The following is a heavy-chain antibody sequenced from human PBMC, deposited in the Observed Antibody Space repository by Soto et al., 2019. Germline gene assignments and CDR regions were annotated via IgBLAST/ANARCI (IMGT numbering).Heavy chain of an antibody. CDR3: ARVTPGNNLYYFSGLDF. CDR2: ISYEGSNT. CDR1: GFTFDTYG. D-gene: IGHD1-1*01. J-gene: IGHJ6*02. V-gene: IGHV3-30-3*01. Sequence: RLSCVASGFTFDTYGIHWVRQAPGKGLQWVALISYEGSNTYYADSVRGRFTISRDNSKNALYLQMNTLRPEDTGVYYCARVTPGNNLYYFSGLDFWGQGTSVTVSS.